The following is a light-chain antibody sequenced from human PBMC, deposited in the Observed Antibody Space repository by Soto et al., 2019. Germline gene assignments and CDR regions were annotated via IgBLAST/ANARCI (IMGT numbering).Light chain of an antibody. CDR2: EVS. J-gene: IGLJ1*01. Sequence: QSVLTQPASVSGSPGQSITISCTGTSSDVGGYDYVSWYQLHPGKAPKLMVFEVSNRPSGVSYRFSGSKSGKTASLTISGLQAEDEADYFCSSSSISTAYLFGTGTKLTVL. CDR1: SSDVGGYDY. V-gene: IGLV2-14*01. CDR3: SSSSISTAYL.